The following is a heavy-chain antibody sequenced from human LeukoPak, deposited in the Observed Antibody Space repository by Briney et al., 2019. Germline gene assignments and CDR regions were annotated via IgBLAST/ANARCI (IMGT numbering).Heavy chain of an antibody. Sequence: NLGGSLRLACAASGFTFSSYGMNWVRQAPGKGLEWVASISSSGTYKYYPDSMKGRFTISRDNARNSLFLQMKSLRAEDTAVYYCVRDLFYYEDSGYRYNWFDPWGQGTLVTVSS. CDR3: VRDLFYYEDSGYRYNWFDP. CDR2: ISSSGTYK. CDR1: GFTFSSYG. D-gene: IGHD3-22*01. J-gene: IGHJ5*02. V-gene: IGHV3-21*01.